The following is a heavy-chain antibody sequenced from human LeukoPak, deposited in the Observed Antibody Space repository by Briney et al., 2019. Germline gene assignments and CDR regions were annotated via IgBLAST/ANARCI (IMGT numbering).Heavy chain of an antibody. CDR1: GGSISSYW. V-gene: IGHV4-4*09. CDR3: ARHRRASYYYYYMDV. CDR2: IYTSGST. Sequence: PSETLSLTCTVSGGSISSYWWSWIRQPPGKGLEWIGYIYTSGSTNYNPSLNSRVTISVDTSKNQFSLKLSSVTAADTAVYYCARHRRASYYYYYMDVWGKGTTVTVSS. J-gene: IGHJ6*03.